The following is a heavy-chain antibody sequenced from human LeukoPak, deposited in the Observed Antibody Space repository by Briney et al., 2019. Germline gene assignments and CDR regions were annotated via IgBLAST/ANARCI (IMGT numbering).Heavy chain of an antibody. CDR3: ARDAKWELRHAFDI. V-gene: IGHV3-48*04. J-gene: IGHJ3*02. CDR1: GFTFSSYS. Sequence: GGSLRLSCAASGFTFSSYSMNWVRQAPGKGLEWVSYISSSSSTIYYADSVKGRFTISRDNAKNSLYLQMNSLRAEDTAVYYCARDAKWELRHAFDIWGQGTMVTVSS. D-gene: IGHD1-26*01. CDR2: ISSSSSTI.